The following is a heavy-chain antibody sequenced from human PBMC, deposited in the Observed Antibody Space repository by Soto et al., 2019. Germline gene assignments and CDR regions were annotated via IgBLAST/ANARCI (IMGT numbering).Heavy chain of an antibody. Sequence: SETLSLTCTVSGGSISSYYWSWIRQPPGKGLEWIGYIYYSGSTNYNPSLKSRVTISVDTSKNQFSLKLSSVTAADTAAYYCARDRYGDYYYYGMDVWGQGTTVTVSS. V-gene: IGHV4-59*01. CDR2: IYYSGST. CDR1: GGSISSYY. D-gene: IGHD4-17*01. J-gene: IGHJ6*02. CDR3: ARDRYGDYYYYGMDV.